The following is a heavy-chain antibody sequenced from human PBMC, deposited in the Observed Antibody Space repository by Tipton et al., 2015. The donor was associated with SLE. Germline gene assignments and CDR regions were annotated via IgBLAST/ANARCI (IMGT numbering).Heavy chain of an antibody. CDR2: INHSGST. Sequence: TLSLTCTVSGGSISVSSYYWSWIRQSPGKGLEWIGEINHSGSTNYNPSLKSRVTISVDTSKKQFSLKVSSVTAADTAVYYCARAQRLVRWFDPWGQGTLVTVSS. D-gene: IGHD6-13*01. V-gene: IGHV4-39*07. CDR3: ARAQRLVRWFDP. J-gene: IGHJ5*02. CDR1: GGSISVSSYY.